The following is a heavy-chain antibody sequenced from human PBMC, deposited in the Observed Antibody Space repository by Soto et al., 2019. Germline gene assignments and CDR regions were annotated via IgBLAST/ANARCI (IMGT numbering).Heavy chain of an antibody. CDR2: IGTQHDT. Sequence: EVQLVESGGGLVQPGGSLRLSCAASGFTFSAYDMHWVRQPTGKGLEWVSAIGTQHDTYYPDSVKGRFTISRENAKNSLYTQMNSLRTGDTAVYYCARQASYWHGGGGWFDPWGQGTLVTVSS. CDR3: ARQASYWHGGGGWFDP. D-gene: IGHD2-8*02. CDR1: GFTFSAYD. J-gene: IGHJ5*02. V-gene: IGHV3-13*01.